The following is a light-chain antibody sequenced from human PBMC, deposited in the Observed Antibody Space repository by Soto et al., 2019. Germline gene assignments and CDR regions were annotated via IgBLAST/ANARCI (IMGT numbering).Light chain of an antibody. Sequence: EVVLTQSPGTLSLSPGEGATLSCRASQSVSGMYLAWYQQKPGQAPRLLIYGTSNRATGIPDRFSGSGSGTDFTLTIRRLEPEDFAMYFCQQYDNSPFTFGPGTKVDIK. V-gene: IGKV3-20*01. CDR3: QQYDNSPFT. CDR1: QSVSGMY. J-gene: IGKJ3*01. CDR2: GTS.